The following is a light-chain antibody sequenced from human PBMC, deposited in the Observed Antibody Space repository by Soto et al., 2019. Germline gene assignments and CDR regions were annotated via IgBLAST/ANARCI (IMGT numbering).Light chain of an antibody. V-gene: IGKV3-15*01. CDR3: QQYSNWPLMYT. CDR1: QSVNNN. J-gene: IGKJ2*01. CDR2: GAS. Sequence: EIVVTQSPATLSVSPGERAALSCRASQSVNNNLARYQQKPGQAPRLLIYGASTRAAGIPARFSGSGSGTEFTLTISNLQSEDFAVYYCQQYSNWPLMYTFGQGTELEI.